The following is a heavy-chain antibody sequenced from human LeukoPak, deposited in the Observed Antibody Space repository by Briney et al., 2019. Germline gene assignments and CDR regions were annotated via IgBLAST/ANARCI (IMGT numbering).Heavy chain of an antibody. Sequence: PGGSLRLSCAASGFTFSNYNMNWVRQAPGKGLEWVSHITSSSTTMYYADSVKGRFTISRDNSKNTLYLQMNSLRAEDTAVYYCAKNPTYHIVATISPYNRGFDYWGQGTLVTVSS. J-gene: IGHJ4*02. CDR1: GFTFSNYN. CDR3: AKNPTYHIVATISPYNRGFDY. V-gene: IGHV3-48*01. D-gene: IGHD5-12*01. CDR2: ITSSSTTM.